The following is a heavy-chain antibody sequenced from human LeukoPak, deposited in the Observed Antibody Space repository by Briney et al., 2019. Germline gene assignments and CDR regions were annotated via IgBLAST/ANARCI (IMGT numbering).Heavy chain of an antibody. CDR2: ISGSGGST. D-gene: IGHD3-22*01. CDR1: GFTFSSYA. V-gene: IGHV3-23*01. CDR3: AKEGADYDSSGYFYYFDY. J-gene: IGHJ4*02. Sequence: PGGSLRLSCAASGFTFSSYAMSWVRQAPGEGREWVSAISGSGGSTYYADSVKGRFTISRDNSKNTLYLQMNSLIAEDTAVYYCAKEGADYDSSGYFYYFDYWGQGTLVTVSS.